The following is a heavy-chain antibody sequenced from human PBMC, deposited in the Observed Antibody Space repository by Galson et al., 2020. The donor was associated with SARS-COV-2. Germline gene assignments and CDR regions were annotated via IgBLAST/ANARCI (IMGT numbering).Heavy chain of an antibody. J-gene: IGHJ6*02. D-gene: IGHD3-10*01. CDR2: IIPIFGTE. CDR3: ARDRTLDYYGSGTSGMDV. Sequence: SVKVSCKASGGTFSSYAISWVRQAPGQGLEWMGGIIPIFGTENYAQKFQGRVTITADESTSTAYMELSSLRSEDTAVYYCARDRTLDYYGSGTSGMDVWGQGTTVTVSS. CDR1: GGTFSSYA. V-gene: IGHV1-69*13.